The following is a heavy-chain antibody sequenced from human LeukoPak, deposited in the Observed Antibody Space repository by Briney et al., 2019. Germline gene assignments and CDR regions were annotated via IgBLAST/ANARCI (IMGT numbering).Heavy chain of an antibody. CDR3: ARAAAYSSSWYWFDP. D-gene: IGHD6-13*01. V-gene: IGHV4-59*01. CDR1: GGSISSYY. Sequence: SETLSLTCTVSGGSISSYYWSWIRQPPGKGLEWIGYFYYSGSTNYNPSLKSRVTISVDTSKNQFSLKLSSVTAADTAVYYCARAAAYSSSWYWFDPWGQGTLVTVSS. CDR2: FYYSGST. J-gene: IGHJ5*02.